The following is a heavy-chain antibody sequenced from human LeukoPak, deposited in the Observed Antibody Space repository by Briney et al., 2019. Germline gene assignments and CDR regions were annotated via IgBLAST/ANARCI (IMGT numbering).Heavy chain of an antibody. CDR2: ISSSSSYI. CDR3: ARQRGYSYGFGY. D-gene: IGHD5-18*01. CDR1: GFTFSSYN. V-gene: IGHV3-21*01. J-gene: IGHJ4*02. Sequence: GGSLRLSCAASGFTFSSYNMNWVRQAPGKGLEWVSSISSSSSYIYYADSVKGRSTISRDNAKNSLYLQMNSLRAEDTAVYYCARQRGYSYGFGYWGQGTLVTVSS.